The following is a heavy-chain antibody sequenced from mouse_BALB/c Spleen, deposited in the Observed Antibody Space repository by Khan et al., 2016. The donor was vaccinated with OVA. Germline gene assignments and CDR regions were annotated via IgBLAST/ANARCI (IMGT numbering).Heavy chain of an antibody. CDR1: GYAFTTYY. D-gene: IGHD2-4*01. J-gene: IGHJ4*01. Sequence: QVQLQQSGPELVKPGASVRISCKASGYAFTTYYIHWVKQRPGQGLEWIGWIYPGNVNTKYNEKFKGKAILTADKSSSTIFMQLISLTSEDSAVYFCARDDSFVGDAMDYWGQGTSVTVSS. CDR3: ARDDSFVGDAMDY. V-gene: IGHV1S56*01. CDR2: IYPGNVNT.